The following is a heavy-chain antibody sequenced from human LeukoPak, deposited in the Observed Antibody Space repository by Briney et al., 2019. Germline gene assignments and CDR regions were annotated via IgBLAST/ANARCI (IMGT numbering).Heavy chain of an antibody. D-gene: IGHD5-18*01. V-gene: IGHV3-53*01. J-gene: IGHJ3*02. CDR3: ARDGYLGPDAFDI. Sequence: GGALRLSFAVAGIFVSHYYMDWVRQAAGKGLDWVSVIFTAGSTYNADSVKGRFTLSRDNFKIPLYPQMKSLRAEHTAVYYCARDGYLGPDAFDIWGQGTMVTVSS. CDR1: GIFVSHYY. CDR2: IFTAGST.